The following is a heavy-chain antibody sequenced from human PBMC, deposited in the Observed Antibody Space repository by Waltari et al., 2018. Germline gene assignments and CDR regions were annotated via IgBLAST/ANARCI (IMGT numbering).Heavy chain of an antibody. CDR2: INAGNGNT. V-gene: IGHV1-3*01. D-gene: IGHD3-22*01. Sequence: QVQLVQSGAEVKKPGASVKVSCKASGYTFTSYAMHLVRQAPGQRLEWMGWINAGNGNTKYSQKFQGRVTITRDTSASTAYMELSSLRSEDTAVYYCARAGYYDSSGYYSGMDVWGQGTTVTVSS. CDR1: GYTFTSYA. J-gene: IGHJ6*02. CDR3: ARAGYYDSSGYYSGMDV.